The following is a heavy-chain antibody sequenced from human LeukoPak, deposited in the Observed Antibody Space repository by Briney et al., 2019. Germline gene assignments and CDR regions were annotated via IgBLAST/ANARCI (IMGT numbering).Heavy chain of an antibody. CDR3: ARASSDIVADGGWFDP. CDR1: GYTFTSYG. Sequence: ASVKVSCKASGYTFTSYGISWVRQAPGQGLEWMGWISAYNGNTNYAQKLQGRVTMTTDTSTSTAYMELRSLRSDDTAVYYCARASSDIVADGGWFDPWGQGTLVTVSS. V-gene: IGHV1-18*01. CDR2: ISAYNGNT. D-gene: IGHD5-12*01. J-gene: IGHJ5*02.